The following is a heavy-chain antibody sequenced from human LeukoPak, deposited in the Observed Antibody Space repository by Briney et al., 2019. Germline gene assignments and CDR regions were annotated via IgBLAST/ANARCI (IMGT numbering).Heavy chain of an antibody. CDR1: GGSFSGYY. CDR2: INHSGST. J-gene: IGHJ5*02. V-gene: IGHV4-34*01. CDR3: ANIVVVPS. D-gene: IGHD2-2*01. Sequence: SETLSLTCAVFGGSFSGYYWNWIRQPPGKGLEWIGEINHSGSTNYNPSLKSRVTISVDTSKNQFSLKLSSVTAADTAVYYCANIVVVPSWGQGTLVTVSS.